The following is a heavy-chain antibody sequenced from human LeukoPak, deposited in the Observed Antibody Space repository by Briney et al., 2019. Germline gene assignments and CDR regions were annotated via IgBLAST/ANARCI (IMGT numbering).Heavy chain of an antibody. V-gene: IGHV3-21*01. Sequence: GGSLRLSXAASGFTFSSYSMNWVRQAPGKGLEWVSSISSSSSYIYYADSVKGRFTISRDNAKNSLYLQMNSLRAEDTAVYYCARGNVGARDYYFDYWGQGTPVTVSS. J-gene: IGHJ4*02. CDR3: ARGNVGARDYYFDY. CDR2: ISSSSSYI. D-gene: IGHD1-26*01. CDR1: GFTFSSYS.